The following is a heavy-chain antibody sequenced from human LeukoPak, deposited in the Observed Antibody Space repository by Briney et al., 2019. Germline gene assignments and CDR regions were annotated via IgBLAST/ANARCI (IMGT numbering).Heavy chain of an antibody. CDR3: ARDDSTGYGDWFDP. J-gene: IGHJ5*02. CDR2: IYSSGTT. CDR1: SGSITSYY. V-gene: IGHV4-4*07. D-gene: IGHD6-19*01. Sequence: SETLSLTCTVSSGSITSYYWSWIRQPAGKGLEWIGRIYSSGTTNYNPSLKSRVTMSVDTSKNQFSLKLSSVTAADTAVYYCARDDSTGYGDWFDPGGQGTLVTVSS.